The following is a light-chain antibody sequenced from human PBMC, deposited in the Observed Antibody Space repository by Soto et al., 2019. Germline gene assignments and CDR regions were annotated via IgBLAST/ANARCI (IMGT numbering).Light chain of an antibody. CDR2: GAS. V-gene: IGKV3-20*01. J-gene: IGKJ2*01. CDR1: QSVSNAY. CDR3: QQYNRSPYT. Sequence: EIVLTQSPGTLSLSPGERATLSCRTSQSVSNAYVTWYQQKRGQPPRLLIFGASNRATGIPDGFSGSGSGTDFTLTISRVEPEDFAVYYCQQYNRSPYTFGQGSKLE.